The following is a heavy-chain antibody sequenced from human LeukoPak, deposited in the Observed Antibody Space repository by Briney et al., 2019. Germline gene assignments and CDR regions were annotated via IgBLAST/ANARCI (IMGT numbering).Heavy chain of an antibody. Sequence: PGGSLRLSCAASGFTFSSYAMTWFRQAPGKGLEWVSVVSGSGGSTYYADSVKGRFTISRDNSKNTLYLQMNSLRAEDTAVYYCAKGYYYDSSGYYQHFDHWGQGTLVTVSS. V-gene: IGHV3-23*01. CDR1: GFTFSSYA. CDR3: AKGYYYDSSGYYQHFDH. CDR2: VSGSGGST. J-gene: IGHJ4*02. D-gene: IGHD3-22*01.